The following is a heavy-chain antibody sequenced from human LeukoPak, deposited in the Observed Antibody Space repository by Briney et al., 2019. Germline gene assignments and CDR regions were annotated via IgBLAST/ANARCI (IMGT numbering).Heavy chain of an antibody. Sequence: ASVKVSCKASGYTFTGYYMHWVRQAPGQGLEWMGWISAYNGNTNYAQKLQGRVTMTTDTSTSTAYMELGSLRSDDTAVYYCARDGGYGDYVPYWGQGTLVTVSS. D-gene: IGHD4-17*01. J-gene: IGHJ4*02. CDR1: GYTFTGYY. CDR3: ARDGGYGDYVPY. V-gene: IGHV1-18*04. CDR2: ISAYNGNT.